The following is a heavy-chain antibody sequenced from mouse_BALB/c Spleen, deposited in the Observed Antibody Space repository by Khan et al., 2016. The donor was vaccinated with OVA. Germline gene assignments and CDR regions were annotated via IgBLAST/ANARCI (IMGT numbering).Heavy chain of an antibody. V-gene: IGHV1-4*01. CDR3: VREGAYLRSDGWFAY. CDR2: INPSNDYT. J-gene: IGHJ3*01. D-gene: IGHD2-14*01. CDR1: GYTFTSYT. Sequence: VQLQESGAELARPGASVKMSCKASGYTFTSYTMHWIKQRPGQGLQWIGYINPSNDYTNYNQNFKDKATLIVDKSSNTAYLQLSSLTYEDSSVYYCVREGAYLRSDGWFAYWGQGTLVTVSA.